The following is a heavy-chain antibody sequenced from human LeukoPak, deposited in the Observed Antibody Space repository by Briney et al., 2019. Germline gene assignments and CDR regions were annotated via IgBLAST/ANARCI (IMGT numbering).Heavy chain of an antibody. Sequence: GGSLRLSCTASGFTFGDYAMGWFSQAPGKGLEWVGFIRSKAYGGTTEYAASVKGRFTISRDDSKSIAYLQMNSLKTEDTAVYYCTQRERYYYGMDVWGQGTTVTVSS. V-gene: IGHV3-49*03. CDR1: GFTFGDYA. CDR3: TQRERYYYGMDV. D-gene: IGHD6-25*01. J-gene: IGHJ6*02. CDR2: IRSKAYGGTT.